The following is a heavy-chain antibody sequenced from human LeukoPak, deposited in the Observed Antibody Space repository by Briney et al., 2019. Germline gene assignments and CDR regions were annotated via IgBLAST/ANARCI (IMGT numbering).Heavy chain of an antibody. V-gene: IGHV3-74*01. CDR3: ARYTYGSIDY. Sequence: QPGGSLRLSCAASGFTFANYAMSWVRQAPGKGLVWVSRIHSDGSSTSNADSVKGRFTISRDNAKNTLYLQMNSLRAEDTAVYYCARYTYGSIDYWGQGTLVTVSS. D-gene: IGHD5-18*01. J-gene: IGHJ4*02. CDR1: GFTFANYA. CDR2: IHSDGSST.